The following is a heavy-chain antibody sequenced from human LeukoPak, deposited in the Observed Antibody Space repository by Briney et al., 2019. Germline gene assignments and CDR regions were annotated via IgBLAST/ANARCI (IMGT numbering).Heavy chain of an antibody. CDR3: AKRGRSDYFAH. CDR2: VSDSGAGT. Sequence: GGSLRLSCAASGFAFSSFAMSWVRQAPGKGLEWVSGVSDSGAGTYYADSVKGRFTISRDNSKNTLSLQMNSLRAEDTALYYSAKRGRSDYFAHWGQGTLVTVSS. V-gene: IGHV3-23*01. CDR1: GFAFSSFA. J-gene: IGHJ4*02. D-gene: IGHD3-10*01.